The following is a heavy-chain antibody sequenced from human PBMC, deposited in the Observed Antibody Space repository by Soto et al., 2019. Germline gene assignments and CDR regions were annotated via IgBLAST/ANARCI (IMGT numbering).Heavy chain of an antibody. J-gene: IGHJ4*02. D-gene: IGHD5-18*01. V-gene: IGHV1-18*01. CDR2: ISAYNSNT. CDR3: ASSLLVGYGLEGESD. CDR1: GYTFTSYG. Sequence: QVQLVQSGAEVKKPGASVKVSCKASGYTFTSYGISWVRQAPGQGLEWMGWISAYNSNTNYAQKLQGRVTMTTDTSTSTAYRGLRSLRSDDTAVYYCASSLLVGYGLEGESDWGQGTLVTVSS.